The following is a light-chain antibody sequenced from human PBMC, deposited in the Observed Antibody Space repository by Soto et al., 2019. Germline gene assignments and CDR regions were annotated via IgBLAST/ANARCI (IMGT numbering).Light chain of an antibody. Sequence: DIVMTQSPLSLPVTPGEPASISCRSSQSLLQSNGYNYLDWYLQKPGQSPQLLIYLGSSRASGVPDRFSGSGSGTDFTLKISRVEAEDVGVYYFMQALQTPYTFGQGTKLEIK. J-gene: IGKJ2*01. V-gene: IGKV2-28*01. CDR2: LGS. CDR1: QSLLQSNGYNY. CDR3: MQALQTPYT.